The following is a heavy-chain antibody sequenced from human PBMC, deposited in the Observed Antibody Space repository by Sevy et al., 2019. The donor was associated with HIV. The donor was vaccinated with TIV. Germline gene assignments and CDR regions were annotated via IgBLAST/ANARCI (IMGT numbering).Heavy chain of an antibody. CDR1: GGTFSSYA. V-gene: IGHV1-69*13. CDR3: AEAVAARGYSYGPPYYGMDV. D-gene: IGHD5-18*01. CDR2: IIPIFGTA. Sequence: ASVKVSCKASGGTFSSYAISWVRQAPGQGLEWMGGIIPIFGTANYAQKFQGRVTITADESTGTACMELSSLRSEDTAVYYCAEAVAARGYSYGPPYYGMDVWGQGTTVTVSS. J-gene: IGHJ6*02.